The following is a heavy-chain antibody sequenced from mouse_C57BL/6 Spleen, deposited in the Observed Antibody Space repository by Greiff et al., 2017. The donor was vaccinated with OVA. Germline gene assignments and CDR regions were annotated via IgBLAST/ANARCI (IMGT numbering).Heavy chain of an antibody. J-gene: IGHJ2*01. CDR2: IDPETGGT. V-gene: IGHV1-15*01. CDR1: GYTFTDYE. CDR3: TRSGYYGSSFYYFDY. D-gene: IGHD1-1*01. Sequence: QVQLQQSGAELVRPGASVTLSCKASGYTFTDYEMHWVKQTPVHGLEWIGAIDPETGGTAYNQKFKGKAILTADKSSSTAYMELRSLTSEDSAVYYCTRSGYYGSSFYYFDYWGQGTTLTVSS.